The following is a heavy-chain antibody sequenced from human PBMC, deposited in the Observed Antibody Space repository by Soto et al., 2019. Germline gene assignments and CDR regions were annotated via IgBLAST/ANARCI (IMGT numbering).Heavy chain of an antibody. D-gene: IGHD5-18*01. CDR1: GGSISGFY. V-gene: IGHV4-59*08. CDR2: IFYTGSS. Sequence: QVQLQESGPGLVKPSETLSLTCTVSGGSISGFYWSWIRQPPGKGLEWIGYIFYTGSSNYNPSLKSRVTISIDGAMNQLSLKVTSLAASDPAVYYCARHFRRLGPSYGYSFDQWGQGTLVTVSS. CDR3: ARHFRRLGPSYGYSFDQ. J-gene: IGHJ4*02.